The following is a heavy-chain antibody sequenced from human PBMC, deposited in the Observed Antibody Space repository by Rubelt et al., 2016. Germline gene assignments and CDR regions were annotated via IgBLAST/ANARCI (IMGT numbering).Heavy chain of an antibody. CDR1: GYTFTSYG. CDR3: ARTGSSGWSDFDY. CDR2: ISAYNGIT. D-gene: IGHD6-19*01. Sequence: QVQLVQSGAEVKKPGASVKVSCKASGYTFTSYGISWVRQAPGQGLEWMGWISAYNGITNYAPMRKGRFTMTTDTSTGTAYMGLRSTRSDDTAVYYCARTGSSGWSDFDYWGQGTLVTVSS. V-gene: IGHV1-18*01. J-gene: IGHJ4*02.